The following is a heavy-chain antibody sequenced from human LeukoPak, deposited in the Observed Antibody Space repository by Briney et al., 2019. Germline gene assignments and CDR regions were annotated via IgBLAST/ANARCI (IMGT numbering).Heavy chain of an antibody. D-gene: IGHD2-21*02. CDR1: GFTVSSIY. Sequence: GGSLRLSCAASGFTVSSIYMSWIRQAPGKGLEWVSLIYTGGTTYYADSVKGRFTISRGNSKNTVYLQMNSLRAGDTAVYYCARCRGDCPIDYWGQGTLVTVSS. CDR3: ARCRGDCPIDY. CDR2: IYTGGTT. J-gene: IGHJ4*02. V-gene: IGHV3-53*01.